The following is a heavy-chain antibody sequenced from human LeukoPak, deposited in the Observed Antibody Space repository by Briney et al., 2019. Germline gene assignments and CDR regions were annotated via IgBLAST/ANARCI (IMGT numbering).Heavy chain of an antibody. J-gene: IGHJ3*02. V-gene: IGHV1-8*03. Sequence: ASVKVSCKASGYTFTSYDINWVRQATGQGLEWMGWMNPNSGNTGYAQKFQGRVTITRNTSISTAYMELSSLRSEDTAVYYCASNYYDSSGYYPYDAFDIWGQGTMVTVSS. CDR2: MNPNSGNT. CDR3: ASNYYDSSGYYPYDAFDI. CDR1: GYTFTSYD. D-gene: IGHD3-22*01.